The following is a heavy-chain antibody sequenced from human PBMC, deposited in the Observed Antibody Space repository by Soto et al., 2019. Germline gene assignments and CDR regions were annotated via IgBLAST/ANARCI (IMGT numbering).Heavy chain of an antibody. CDR3: ARSTGVGATPLDTFDI. D-gene: IGHD1-26*01. V-gene: IGHV1-46*01. J-gene: IGHJ3*02. CDR1: GHTITSYY. CDR2: INPSGGST. Sequence: GASVNVSCMASGHTITSYYMHWVRQSPGQGLEWMGIINPSGGSTSYAQKFQGRVTMTGDTSTSTVYMELSSLRSEDTAVYYCARSTGVGATPLDTFDIWGQGTMVTVSS.